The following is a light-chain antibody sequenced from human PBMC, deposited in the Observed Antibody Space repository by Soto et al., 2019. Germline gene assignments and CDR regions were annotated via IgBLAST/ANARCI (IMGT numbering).Light chain of an antibody. CDR2: DAS. J-gene: IGKJ5*01. CDR3: QQRSNWPT. V-gene: IGKV3-11*01. CDR1: QSVSSY. Sequence: EIVLTQSPATLSLSPGERATLSCRASQSVSSYLAWYQQKPGQAPRLLIYDASNRATGIPARLSGSASGTDFPLTISRIPPEDFAVYYCQQRSNWPTFGHGTRLEIK.